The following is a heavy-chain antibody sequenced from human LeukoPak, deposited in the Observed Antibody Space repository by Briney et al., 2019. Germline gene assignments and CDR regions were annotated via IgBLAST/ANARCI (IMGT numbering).Heavy chain of an antibody. CDR2: INHSGST. CDR3: ARAFPMVRGVRLGYFDY. D-gene: IGHD3-10*01. V-gene: IGHV4-34*01. Sequence: SETLSLTRAVYGGSFSGYYWSWIRQPPGKGLEWIGEINHSGSTNYSPSLKSRVTISVDTSKNQFSLKLSSVTAADTAVYYCARAFPMVRGVRLGYFDYWGQGTLVTVSS. CDR1: GGSFSGYY. J-gene: IGHJ4*02.